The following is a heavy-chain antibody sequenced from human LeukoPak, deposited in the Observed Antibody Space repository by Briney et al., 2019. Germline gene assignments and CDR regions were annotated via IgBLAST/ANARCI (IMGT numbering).Heavy chain of an antibody. CDR2: IYHNGRT. J-gene: IGHJ4*02. V-gene: IGHV4-38-2*02. D-gene: IGHD2-21*01. CDR3: ARSVHISAPFDV. Sequence: SETLSLTCTVSGYSISSAFYWGWIRQPPGKGLEWIGTIYHNGRTYYNPSLKSRVTISLDTSKNQFSLDLTSVTAADTALYYCARSVHISAPFDVWGQGTLVTVSS. CDR1: GYSISSAFY.